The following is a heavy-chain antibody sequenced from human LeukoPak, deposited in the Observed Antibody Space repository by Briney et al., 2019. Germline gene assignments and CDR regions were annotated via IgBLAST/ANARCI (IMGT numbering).Heavy chain of an antibody. CDR1: GGSVSSGAYY. CDR2: IYYSGST. J-gene: IGHJ6*02. CDR3: ARVEAAHLRMDG. Sequence: SETLSLTCTVSGGSVSSGAYYWSWIRQHPGKGLEWIGYIYYSGSTFYNPSLKSRITMSVDTSKNQFSLKLSSVTAADTAVYYCARVEAAHLRMDGWGQGTTVTVSS. V-gene: IGHV4-31*03. D-gene: IGHD2-15*01.